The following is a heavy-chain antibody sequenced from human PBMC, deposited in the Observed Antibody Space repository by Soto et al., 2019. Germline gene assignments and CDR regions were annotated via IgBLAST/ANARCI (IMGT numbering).Heavy chain of an antibody. J-gene: IGHJ4*02. CDR3: AKDSPRITMVRGVISPRYYFDY. CDR1: GFTFSSYA. Sequence: GRSLRLSCAASGFTFSSYAMSWVRQAPGKGLEWVSAISGSGGSTYYADSVKGRFTISRDNSKNTLYLQMNSLRAEDTAVYYCAKDSPRITMVRGVISPRYYFDYWGQGTLVTVSS. CDR2: ISGSGGST. D-gene: IGHD3-10*01. V-gene: IGHV3-23*01.